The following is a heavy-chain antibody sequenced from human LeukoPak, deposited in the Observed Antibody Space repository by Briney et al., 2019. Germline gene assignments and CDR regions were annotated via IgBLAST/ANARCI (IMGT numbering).Heavy chain of an antibody. Sequence: SGGPLRLSCAASGFTVSRNYISWVRQAPGKGLEGVSVICSGGSTYYADSVKGRFTVSRDNSKNTLYLQMNGLRAEDTAVYYCAREKDNWGIDAFDFWGQGTMVTVCS. D-gene: IGHD3-16*01. CDR1: GFTVSRNY. J-gene: IGHJ3*01. CDR2: ICSGGST. V-gene: IGHV3-66*01. CDR3: AREKDNWGIDAFDF.